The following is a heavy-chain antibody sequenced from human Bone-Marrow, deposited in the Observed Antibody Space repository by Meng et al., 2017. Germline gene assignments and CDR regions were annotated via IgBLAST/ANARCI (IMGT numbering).Heavy chain of an antibody. CDR1: GGSISSGTYY. CDR3: ARYVFDSSSLYSNWFDP. CDR2: IHYSGST. V-gene: IGHV4-31*03. J-gene: IGHJ5*02. D-gene: IGHD3-22*01. Sequence: QVQLQESGPGLVKPSQTLYLTCTVSGGSISSGTYYWGWIRQLPGKGLEWIAYIHYSGSTYYSPSLKSRVTISVDTSKNQLSLKLSSMTAADTAVYYCARYVFDSSSLYSNWFDPWGQGTLVTVSS.